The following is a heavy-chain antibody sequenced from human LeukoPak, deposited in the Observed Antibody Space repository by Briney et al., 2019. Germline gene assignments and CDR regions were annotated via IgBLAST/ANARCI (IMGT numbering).Heavy chain of an antibody. CDR1: GGSISRYY. Sequence: PSVTLSLTCTVSGGSISRYYWSWIRQPAGKGLEWIGRVYSSGSSYYNPSLKSRVTLSVDTSKSQFFLKLSSVTAADTAVYYCARIWAVTALDWYFDLWGRGTLVTVSS. D-gene: IGHD2-15*01. V-gene: IGHV4-4*07. J-gene: IGHJ2*01. CDR3: ARIWAVTALDWYFDL. CDR2: VYSSGSS.